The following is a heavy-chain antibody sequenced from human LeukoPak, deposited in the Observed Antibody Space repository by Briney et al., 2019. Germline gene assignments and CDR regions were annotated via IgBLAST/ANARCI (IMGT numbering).Heavy chain of an antibody. Sequence: SQTLSLTCTVSGGSISSGGYYWSWIRKHRGKGLEWIGHIYYSGSTYYIPSLKSRVTISVDTSKNQFSLKLSSVTAADTAVYYCARGDGYSYYFDYWGQGTLVTVSS. D-gene: IGHD3-22*01. V-gene: IGHV4-31*03. CDR2: IYYSGST. CDR1: GGSISSGGYY. J-gene: IGHJ4*02. CDR3: ARGDGYSYYFDY.